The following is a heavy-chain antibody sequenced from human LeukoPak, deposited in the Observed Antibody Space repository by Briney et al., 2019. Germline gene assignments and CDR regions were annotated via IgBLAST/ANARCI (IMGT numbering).Heavy chain of an antibody. CDR2: ISWNSGSI. D-gene: IGHD3-10*01. CDR1: GFTFDDYA. J-gene: IGHJ5*02. CDR3: AKGVYYYGSGSSPAGWFDP. Sequence: PGGSLRLSCAASGFTFDDYAMHWVRQAPGKGLEWVSGISWNSGSIGYADSVKGRFTISRDNAKNSLYLQMNSLRAEDTALYYCAKGVYYYGSGSSPAGWFDPWGQGTLVTVSS. V-gene: IGHV3-9*01.